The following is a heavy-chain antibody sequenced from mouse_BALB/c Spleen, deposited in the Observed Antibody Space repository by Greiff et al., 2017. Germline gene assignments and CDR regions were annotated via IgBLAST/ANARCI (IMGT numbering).Heavy chain of an antibody. Sequence: VMLVESGAELVRPGVSVKISCKGSGYTFTDYAMHWVKQSHAKSLEWIGVISTYYGDASYNQKFKGKATMTVDKSSSTAYMELARLTSEDSAIYYCARGSSFDVWGAGTTVTVSS. CDR2: ISTYYGDA. J-gene: IGHJ1*01. V-gene: IGHV1S137*01. CDR1: GYTFTDYA. CDR3: ARGSSFDV. D-gene: IGHD1-1*01.